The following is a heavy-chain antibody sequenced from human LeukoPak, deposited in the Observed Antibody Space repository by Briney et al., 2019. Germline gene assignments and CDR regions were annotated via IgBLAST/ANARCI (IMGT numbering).Heavy chain of an antibody. CDR1: GGSISSYY. D-gene: IGHD7-27*01. Sequence: DPSETLSLTCTVSGGSISSYYWSWIRQPPGKGLEWIGYIYSSGSTKYNPSLKSRVTISVDTSKNQFSLKLSSLTAADTAVYYCSTGVPGPSIPTWGQGTLVTVSS. V-gene: IGHV4-59*01. J-gene: IGHJ5*02. CDR2: IYSSGST. CDR3: STGVPGPSIPT.